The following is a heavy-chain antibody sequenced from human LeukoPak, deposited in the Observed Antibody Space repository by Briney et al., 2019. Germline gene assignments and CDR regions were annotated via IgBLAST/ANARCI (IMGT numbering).Heavy chain of an antibody. J-gene: IGHJ4*02. CDR2: ISAYNGNT. V-gene: IGHV1-18*01. CDR1: GYTFTSYG. Sequence: ASVKVSCKASGYTFTSYGISWVRQAPGQGLEWMGWISAYNGNTNYAQKFQGRVTITTDESTSTAYMELSSLRSEDTAVYYCASLYGSGSYFDYWGQGTLVTVSS. CDR3: ASLYGSGSYFDY. D-gene: IGHD3-10*01.